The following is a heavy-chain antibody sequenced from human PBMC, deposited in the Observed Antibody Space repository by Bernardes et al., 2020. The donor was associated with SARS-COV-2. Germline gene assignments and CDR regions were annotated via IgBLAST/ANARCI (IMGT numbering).Heavy chain of an antibody. D-gene: IGHD3-10*01. V-gene: IGHV6-1*01. J-gene: IGHJ6*02. Sequence: SQTLSLTCAISGDSVSSNSAAWNWIRQSPSRGLEWLGRTYYRSKWDNDYAVSVKSRITINPDTYKNQFSLQLKSVTPEDTAVYYCARDPVTMVRGVKVFYYYYGMDVWGQGTTVTVSS. CDR1: GDSVSSNSAA. CDR2: TYYRSKWDN. CDR3: ARDPVTMVRGVKVFYYYYGMDV.